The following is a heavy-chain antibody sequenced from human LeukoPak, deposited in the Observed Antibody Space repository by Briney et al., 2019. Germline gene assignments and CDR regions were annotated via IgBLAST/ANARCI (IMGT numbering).Heavy chain of an antibody. CDR2: IYSGGST. J-gene: IGHJ3*02. CDR3: ARDGRDHDGFHI. V-gene: IGHV3-66*01. CDR1: GFTFSNFA. Sequence: GGSLRLSCAASGFTFSNFAMSWVRQAPGKGLEWVSHIYSGGSTFYADSVKDRFTISRDSSNNTLFLQINSLTVEDTAMYYCARDGRDHDGFHIWGQGTMVIVSS.